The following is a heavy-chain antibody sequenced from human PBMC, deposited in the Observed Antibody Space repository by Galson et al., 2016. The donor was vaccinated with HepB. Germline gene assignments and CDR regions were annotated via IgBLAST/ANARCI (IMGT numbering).Heavy chain of an antibody. V-gene: IGHV3-30*18. J-gene: IGHJ6*01. CDR2: ISSDGGNK. D-gene: IGHD3-16*01. CDR1: GFTFSRYA. CDR3: ANDRGRGTDGAQNAGYGMDV. Sequence: SLRLSCAASGFTFSRYAMHWVRQAPGKGLEWVAVISSDGGNKYYADSVKVRFTISRDNSKNTLHLQMNSPRTDDTAIYYCANDRGRGTDGAQNAGYGMDVWGQGTAVTVSS.